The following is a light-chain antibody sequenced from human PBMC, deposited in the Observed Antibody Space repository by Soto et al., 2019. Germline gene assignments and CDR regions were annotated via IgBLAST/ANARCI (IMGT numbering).Light chain of an antibody. Sequence: QSALTQPASVSGSPGQSIAISCTGTSSDVGVYNYVSWYQRHPGKAPKLMIYEVSNRPSGVSNRFSGSKSGNTASLTVSGLQAEDEADYYCSSYTTSSTLVFGGGTKLTVL. CDR1: SSDVGVYNY. CDR2: EVS. V-gene: IGLV2-14*01. CDR3: SSYTTSSTLV. J-gene: IGLJ2*01.